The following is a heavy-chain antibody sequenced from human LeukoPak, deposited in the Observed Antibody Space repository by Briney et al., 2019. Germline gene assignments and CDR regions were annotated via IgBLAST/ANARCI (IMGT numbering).Heavy chain of an antibody. CDR1: GGTFSSYA. J-gene: IGHJ5*02. Sequence: ASVKVSCKASGGTFSSYAISWVRQAPGQGLEWMGGIIPIFGTANYAQKFQGRVTITADKSTSTAYMELSSLRSEDTAVYYCARVGPVKNWFDPWGQGTLVTVSS. CDR3: ARVGPVKNWFDP. D-gene: IGHD4-17*01. V-gene: IGHV1-69*06. CDR2: IIPIFGTA.